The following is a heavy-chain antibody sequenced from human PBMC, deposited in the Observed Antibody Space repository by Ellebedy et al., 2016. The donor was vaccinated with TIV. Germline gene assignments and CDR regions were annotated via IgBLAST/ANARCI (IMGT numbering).Heavy chain of an antibody. V-gene: IGHV4-59*01. CDR2: IFHSGST. Sequence: SETLSLTXTVSGVSFTSYYWSWIRQPPGKGLEWIGYIFHSGSTNYNPSLKSRVTISVDTSKTQFSLKLSSMTTADTGVYYCARGGRWLQFSYWGQGTLVNVSS. CDR1: GVSFTSYY. CDR3: ARGGRWLQFSY. D-gene: IGHD5-24*01. J-gene: IGHJ4*02.